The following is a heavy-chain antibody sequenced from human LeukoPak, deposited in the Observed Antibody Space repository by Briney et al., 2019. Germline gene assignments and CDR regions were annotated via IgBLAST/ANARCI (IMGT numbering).Heavy chain of an antibody. J-gene: IGHJ5*02. CDR3: ARGWGDCSSTSCYHSWFDP. V-gene: IGHV1-2*02. Sequence: GASVKVSCKASGYTFTGYYMHWVRQAPGQGLEWMGWINPNSGGTNYAQKFQGRVTMTRDTSISTAYVELSRLRSDDTAVYYCARGWGDCSSTSCYHSWFDPWGQGTLVTVSS. D-gene: IGHD2-2*01. CDR2: INPNSGGT. CDR1: GYTFTGYY.